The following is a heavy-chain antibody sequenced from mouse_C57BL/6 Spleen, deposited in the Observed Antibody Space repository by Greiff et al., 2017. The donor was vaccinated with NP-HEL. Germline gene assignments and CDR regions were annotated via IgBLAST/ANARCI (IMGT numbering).Heavy chain of an antibody. CDR2: ISYDGSN. D-gene: IGHD2-4*01. Sequence: VQLKESGPGLVKPSQSLSLTCSVTGYSITSGYYWNWIRQFPGNKLEWMGYISYDGSNNYNPSLKNRISITRDTSKNQFFLKLNSVTTEDTATYYCARDGDYESFYWGQGTLVTVSA. J-gene: IGHJ3*01. V-gene: IGHV3-6*01. CDR1: GYSITSGYY. CDR3: ARDGDYESFY.